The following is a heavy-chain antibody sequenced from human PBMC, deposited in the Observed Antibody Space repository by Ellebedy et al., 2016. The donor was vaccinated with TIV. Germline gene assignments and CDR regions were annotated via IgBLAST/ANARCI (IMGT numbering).Heavy chain of an antibody. CDR3: AGGPAVVRGVIIGV. Sequence: SVKVSCXASGYTFTGYYMHWVRQAPGQGLEWMGGIIPIFGTANYAQKFQGRVTITADESTSTAYMELSSLRSEDTAVSYCAGGPAVVRGVIIGVWGQGTLVTVSS. CDR2: IIPIFGTA. J-gene: IGHJ4*02. D-gene: IGHD3-10*01. V-gene: IGHV1-69*13. CDR1: GYTFTGYY.